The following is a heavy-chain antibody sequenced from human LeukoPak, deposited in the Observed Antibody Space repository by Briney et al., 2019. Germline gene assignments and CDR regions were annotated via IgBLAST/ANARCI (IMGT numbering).Heavy chain of an antibody. D-gene: IGHD5-18*01. CDR2: ITWNSGSI. CDR1: GFRFDDYA. CDR3: AKGVGYSYGVAFDI. V-gene: IGHV3-9*03. J-gene: IGHJ3*02. Sequence: GRSLRLSCAASGFRFDDYAMHWVRQAPGKGLEWVSSITWNSGSIVYADSVKGRFTISRDNAKNSLYLQMNSLRADDMALYYCAKGVGYSYGVAFDIWGQGTMVTVSS.